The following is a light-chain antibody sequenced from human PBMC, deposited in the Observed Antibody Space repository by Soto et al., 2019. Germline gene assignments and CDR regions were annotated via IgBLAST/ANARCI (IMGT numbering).Light chain of an antibody. CDR2: EVS. CDR1: NTDVGGYNY. Sequence: QSALTQPASVSGSPGQSITISCTGTNTDVGGYNYVSWYQQHPGKAPKLMIYEVSNRPSGVSNRFSGSKSGNTASLTISGLQAEDEADYYCSSYTSSSTFVVFGGGTQLTVL. J-gene: IGLJ2*01. V-gene: IGLV2-14*01. CDR3: SSYTSSSTFVV.